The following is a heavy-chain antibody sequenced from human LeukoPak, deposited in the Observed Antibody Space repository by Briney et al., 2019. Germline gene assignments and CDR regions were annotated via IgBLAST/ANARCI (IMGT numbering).Heavy chain of an antibody. Sequence: GGSLRLSCAASGFTFSSYGMHWVRQAPGKGLEWVAVISYDGSNKYYADSVKSRFTISRDNSKNTLYLQMNSLRAEDTAVYYCAKDGYRYCSGGSCPNYFDYWGQGTLVTVSS. D-gene: IGHD2-15*01. CDR3: AKDGYRYCSGGSCPNYFDY. CDR2: ISYDGSNK. CDR1: GFTFSSYG. V-gene: IGHV3-30*18. J-gene: IGHJ4*02.